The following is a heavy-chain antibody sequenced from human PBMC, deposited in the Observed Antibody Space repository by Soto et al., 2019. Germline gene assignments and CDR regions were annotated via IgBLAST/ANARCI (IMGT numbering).Heavy chain of an antibody. V-gene: IGHV4-59*01. Sequence: SETLSLTSTVSGGSINSNYWHWVRQPPGKGLEWIGYIYHSGSTNYNPSLKSRVTISLDRSKNQFSLQLNSVTAADTAVYYCAICYDSSAYYLASGHWGQGTLVTVS. D-gene: IGHD3-22*01. CDR3: AICYDSSAYYLASGH. CDR2: IYHSGST. CDR1: GGSINSNY. J-gene: IGHJ4*02.